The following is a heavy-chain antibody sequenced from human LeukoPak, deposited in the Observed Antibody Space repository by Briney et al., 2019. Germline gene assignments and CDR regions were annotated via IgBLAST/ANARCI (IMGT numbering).Heavy chain of an antibody. CDR1: GFSFSTYS. CDR2: ISSSSSYI. V-gene: IGHV3-21*01. Sequence: GGSLRLSCAASGFSFSTYSMNWVRQAPGKGLEWVSSISSSSSYIYYADSVRGRFTISRDNAKNSLYLQMNSLRAEDTAVYFCARANYYGDYTIDYWGQGTLVTVSS. D-gene: IGHD4-17*01. CDR3: ARANYYGDYTIDY. J-gene: IGHJ4*02.